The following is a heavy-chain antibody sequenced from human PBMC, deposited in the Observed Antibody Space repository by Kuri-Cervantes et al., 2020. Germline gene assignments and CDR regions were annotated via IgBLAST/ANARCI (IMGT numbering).Heavy chain of an antibody. D-gene: IGHD3-10*01. CDR3: GSGDLGPYGMDV. J-gene: IGHJ6*02. V-gene: IGHV3-23*01. CDR2: LSGSGGST. Sequence: GESLKFSCTASGFTFSSYAMSWVRQAPGKGLEWVSTLSGSGGSTFYADSVKGRFTISRDISKNTLYLQMSSLRAEDTAVYYCGSGDLGPYGMDVWGQGTAVTVSS. CDR1: GFTFSSYA.